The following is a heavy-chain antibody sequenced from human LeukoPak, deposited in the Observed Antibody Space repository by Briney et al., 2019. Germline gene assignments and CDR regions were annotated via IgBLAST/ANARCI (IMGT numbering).Heavy chain of an antibody. CDR2: IYYSGST. V-gene: IGHV4-39*01. Sequence: SETLSLTCTVSGGSISRSSYYWGWTRQPPGKGLEWIGSIYYSGSTYYNPSLKSRVTISVDTSKNQFSLRLSSVTAADTAVYYCARHGYEWGLDIWGQGTMVTVSS. D-gene: IGHD1-26*01. CDR1: GGSISRSSYY. CDR3: ARHGYEWGLDI. J-gene: IGHJ3*02.